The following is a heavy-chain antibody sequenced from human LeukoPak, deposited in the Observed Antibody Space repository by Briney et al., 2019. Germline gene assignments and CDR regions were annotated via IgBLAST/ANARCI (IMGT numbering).Heavy chain of an antibody. D-gene: IGHD1/OR15-1a*01. J-gene: IGHJ4*02. Sequence: GGSLRLSCAASGFTFSSYAMSWVRQAPGKGLEWVSAISASGGSTYYAGSVKGRFTISRDNAKNSLFLQMNSLRAEDTAMYYCAKGTKPVMTIPDYWGQGILVTVSS. CDR3: AKGTKPVMTIPDY. CDR2: ISASGGST. CDR1: GFTFSSYA. V-gene: IGHV3-23*01.